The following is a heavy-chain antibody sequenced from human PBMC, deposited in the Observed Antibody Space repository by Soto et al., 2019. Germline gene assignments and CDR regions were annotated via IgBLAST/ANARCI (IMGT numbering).Heavy chain of an antibody. J-gene: IGHJ6*03. CDR1: GYTFTSCG. V-gene: IGHV1-18*01. D-gene: IGHD4-17*01. CDR3: VRVSETGDYDVNYYMDV. Sequence: QVQLVQSGAEVKKPGASVKVSCRASGYTFTSCGISWVRQAPREGIEWMGWISAYNGNTNYAQKLQGRVTMTTDTSTSTAYMELRSLRSDDTAVYYCVRVSETGDYDVNYYMDVWGKGTTVTVSS. CDR2: ISAYNGNT.